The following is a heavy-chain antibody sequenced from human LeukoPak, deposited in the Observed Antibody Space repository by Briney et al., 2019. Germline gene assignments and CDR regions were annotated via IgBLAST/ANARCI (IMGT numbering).Heavy chain of an antibody. CDR3: ARVRDWYFDL. CDR2: IYHSGST. Sequence: SETLSLTCTVSGGSVSSGSYYWSWIRQPPGKGLEWIGYIYHSGSTYYNPSLKSRVTISVDRSKNQFSLKLSSVTAADTAVYYCARVRDWYFDLWGRGTLVTVSS. V-gene: IGHV4-30-2*01. CDR1: GGSVSSGSYY. J-gene: IGHJ2*01.